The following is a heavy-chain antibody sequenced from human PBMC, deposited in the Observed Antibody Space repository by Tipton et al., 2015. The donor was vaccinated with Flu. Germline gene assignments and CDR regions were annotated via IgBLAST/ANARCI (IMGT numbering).Heavy chain of an antibody. J-gene: IGHJ6*02. Sequence: SLRLSCAARGYTFSSYWMHWVRQAPGKGLVWVSRINGGGSSTRYADSVKGRFTISRDNAKNTLYLQMNSLRAEDTAVYYCARDSVYDILTGYSYYGMDVWGQGTTVTVSS. CDR3: ARDSVYDILTGYSYYGMDV. V-gene: IGHV3-74*01. CDR2: INGGGSST. CDR1: GYTFSSYW. D-gene: IGHD3-9*01.